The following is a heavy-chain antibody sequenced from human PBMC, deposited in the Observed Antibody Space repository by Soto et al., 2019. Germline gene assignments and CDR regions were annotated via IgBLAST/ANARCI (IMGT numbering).Heavy chain of an antibody. CDR1: GFTFSSYS. CDR2: IGGSGSNT. V-gene: IGHV3-23*01. CDR3: ARGDRFSGFDP. Sequence: GGSLRLSCAASGFTFSSYSMSWVRQAPGKGLEWVSAIGGSGSNTYYADSVKGRFTISRDNSKNTLYLQMNSLRAEDTAKYYCARGDRFSGFDPWGQGTLVTVSS. D-gene: IGHD3-3*01. J-gene: IGHJ5*02.